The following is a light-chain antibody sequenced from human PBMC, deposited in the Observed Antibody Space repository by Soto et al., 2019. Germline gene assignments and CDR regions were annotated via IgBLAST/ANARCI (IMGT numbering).Light chain of an antibody. CDR2: DAS. Sequence: TQSPATLSLSPGERATLSCRASQSVSSYLAWYQQKPGRAPKLLIYDASNLEAGVPSRFRGSGSGTDFTFTISRLQPEDIATYYCQQYENLPTFGQGTRLEI. V-gene: IGKV1-33*01. CDR1: QSVSSY. CDR3: QQYENLPT. J-gene: IGKJ5*01.